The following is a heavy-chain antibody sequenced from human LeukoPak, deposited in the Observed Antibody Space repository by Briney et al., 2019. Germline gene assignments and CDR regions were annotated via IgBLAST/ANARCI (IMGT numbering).Heavy chain of an antibody. CDR3: ARPNTEYSHGDYYYMDV. J-gene: IGHJ6*03. CDR1: GGSISSSSYY. CDR2: IYYSGST. D-gene: IGHD2/OR15-2a*01. Sequence: SETLSLTCTVSGGSISSSSYYWGWIRQPPGKGLEWIGSIYYSGSTYYNPSLKSRVTISVDTSKNQFSLKLSSVTAADTAVYYCARPNTEYSHGDYYYMDVWGKGTTVTISS. V-gene: IGHV4-39*01.